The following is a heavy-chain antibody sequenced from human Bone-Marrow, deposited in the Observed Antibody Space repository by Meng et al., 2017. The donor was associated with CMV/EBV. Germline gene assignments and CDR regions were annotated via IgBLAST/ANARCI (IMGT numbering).Heavy chain of an antibody. J-gene: IGHJ4*02. D-gene: IGHD6-6*01. CDR2: IRYDGSNK. V-gene: IGHV3-30*02. CDR3: AKLRDSSSSGYYFGY. CDR1: GFTFSSYG. Sequence: GESLKISCAASGFTFSSYGMHWVRQAPGKGLEWVAFIRYDGSNKYYADSVKGRFTISRDNSKNTLYLQMNSLRAEDTAVYYCAKLRDSSSSGYYFGYWGQGTLVTVSS.